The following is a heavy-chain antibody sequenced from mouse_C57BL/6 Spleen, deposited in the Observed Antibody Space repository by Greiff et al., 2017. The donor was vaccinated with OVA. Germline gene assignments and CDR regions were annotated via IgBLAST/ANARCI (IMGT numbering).Heavy chain of an antibody. CDR2: IDPEDGET. V-gene: IGHV14-2*01. CDR1: GFNIKDYY. D-gene: IGHD1-1*01. J-gene: IGHJ2*01. Sequence: EVKLMESGAELVKPGASVKLSCTASGFNIKDYYMHWVKQRTEQGLEWIGRIDPEDGETKYAPKFQGKATITADTSSNTAYLQLSSLTSEDTAVYYCARDYGSSPVLFDYWGQGTTLTVSS. CDR3: ARDYGSSPVLFDY.